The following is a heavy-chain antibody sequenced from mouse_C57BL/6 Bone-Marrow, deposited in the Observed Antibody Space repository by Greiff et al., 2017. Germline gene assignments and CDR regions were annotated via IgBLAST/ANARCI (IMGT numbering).Heavy chain of an antibody. D-gene: IGHD1-1*01. J-gene: IGHJ3*01. Sequence: EVQRVESGGGLVQPGGSLKLSCAASGFTFSDYYMYWVRQTPEKRLEWVAYISNGGGSTYYPDTVKGRFTISRDNAKNTLYLQMSRLKSEDTAMYYCARESTTVEDWGQGTLVTVSA. CDR3: ARESTTVED. CDR2: ISNGGGST. V-gene: IGHV5-12*01. CDR1: GFTFSDYY.